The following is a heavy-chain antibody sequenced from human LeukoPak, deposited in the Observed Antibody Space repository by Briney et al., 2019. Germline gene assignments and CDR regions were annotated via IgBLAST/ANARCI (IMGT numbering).Heavy chain of an antibody. D-gene: IGHD5-18*01. V-gene: IGHV1-69*13. CDR3: ARGRRGHSYGYSYDY. Sequence: SVKVSCKASGYTFTSYGISWVRQAPGQGLEWMGGIIPIFGTANYAQKFQGRVTITADESTSTAYMELSSLRSEDTAVYYCARGRRGHSYGYSYDYWGQGTLVTVSS. J-gene: IGHJ4*02. CDR1: GYTFTSYG. CDR2: IIPIFGTA.